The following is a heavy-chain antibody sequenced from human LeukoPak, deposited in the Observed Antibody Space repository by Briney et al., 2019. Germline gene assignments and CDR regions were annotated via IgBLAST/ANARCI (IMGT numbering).Heavy chain of an antibody. CDR2: ISGSGGST. CDR3: ARERIYYYDSSGYLG. D-gene: IGHD3-22*01. V-gene: IGHV3-23*01. CDR1: GFTFSSYA. J-gene: IGHJ4*02. Sequence: GGSLRLSCAASGFTFSSYAMSWVRQAPGKGLEWVSAISGSGGSTYYADSVKGRFTISRDNSKNTLYLQMNSLRAEDTAVYYCARERIYYYDSSGYLGGGQGTLVTVSS.